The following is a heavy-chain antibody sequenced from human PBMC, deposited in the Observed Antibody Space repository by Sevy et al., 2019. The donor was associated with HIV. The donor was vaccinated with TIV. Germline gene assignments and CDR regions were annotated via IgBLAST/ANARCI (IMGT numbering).Heavy chain of an antibody. CDR3: ARAYWSGGRCYSLAY. CDR2: ISPHNGDT. V-gene: IGHV1-18*01. D-gene: IGHD2-15*01. Sequence: ASVKVSCKISGYTFTTYRITWVRQAPGQGLEWMGWISPHNGDTDYAQKLQDRITMITDTSTTTVYMELTSLRSDDTAVYYCARAYWSGGRCYSLAYWGQGTLVTVSS. J-gene: IGHJ4*02. CDR1: GYTFTTYR.